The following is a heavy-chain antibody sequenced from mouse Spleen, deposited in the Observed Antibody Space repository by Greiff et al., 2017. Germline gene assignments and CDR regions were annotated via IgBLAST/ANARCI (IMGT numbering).Heavy chain of an antibody. D-gene: IGHD2-13*01. Sequence: EVKLMESGGGLVKPGGSLKLSCAASGFTFSSYTMSWVRQTPAKRLEWVATISSGGGNTYYPDSVKGRFTISRDNARNTLYLQMSSLRSEDTAMYYCARHYYGDYNAMDYWGQGTSVTVSS. V-gene: IGHV5-9*04. CDR2: ISSGGGNT. CDR1: GFTFSSYT. J-gene: IGHJ4*01. CDR3: ARHYYGDYNAMDY.